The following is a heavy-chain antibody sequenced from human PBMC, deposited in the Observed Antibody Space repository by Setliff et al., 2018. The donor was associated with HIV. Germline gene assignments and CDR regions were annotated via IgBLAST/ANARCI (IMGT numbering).Heavy chain of an antibody. CDR3: AKRAENGYDYYLDS. J-gene: IGHJ4*02. CDR2: IQYDGSDK. V-gene: IGHV3-30*02. CDR1: GFTFSTYS. Sequence: PGESLRLSCAASGFTFSTYSLHWVRQAPGKGLEWVAFIQYDGSDKYYADSVKGRVSITRDNAKNTLFLEMNSLRGDDTAVYYCAKRAENGYDYYLDSWGQGTLVTVSS. D-gene: IGHD5-12*01.